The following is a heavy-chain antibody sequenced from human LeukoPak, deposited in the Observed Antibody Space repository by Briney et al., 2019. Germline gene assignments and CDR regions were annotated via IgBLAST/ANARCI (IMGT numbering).Heavy chain of an antibody. CDR1: GFTVSSNY. CDR3: ARVRNWNDYFDY. J-gene: IGHJ4*02. CDR2: IYSGGST. Sequence: GGSLRLSCAASGFTVSSNYMSWVRQAPGKGLEWVSVIYSGGSTYYADSVKGRFTISRDNSKNTLYLQMNSPRAEDTAVYYCARVRNWNDYFDYWGQRTLVTVSS. V-gene: IGHV3-53*01. D-gene: IGHD1-20*01.